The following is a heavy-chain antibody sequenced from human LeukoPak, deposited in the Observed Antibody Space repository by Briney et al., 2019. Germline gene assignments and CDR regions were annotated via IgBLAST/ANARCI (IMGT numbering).Heavy chain of an antibody. V-gene: IGHV5-10-1*01. CDR3: ARHYYNDNTLFDY. CDR2: IQPSDSET. Sequence: GESLRISCQGSGYSFSDYWITWVRQVPGKGLQWMGRIQPSDSETNYSPSFQGHVTFSTDRSISTAYLQWSSLKASDTAMYFCARHYYNDNTLFDYWGHGTLVTVSS. CDR1: GYSFSDYW. D-gene: IGHD3-22*01. J-gene: IGHJ4*01.